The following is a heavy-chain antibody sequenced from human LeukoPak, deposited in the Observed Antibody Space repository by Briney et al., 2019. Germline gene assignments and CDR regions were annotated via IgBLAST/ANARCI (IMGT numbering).Heavy chain of an antibody. V-gene: IGHV3-21*01. Sequence: GGSLRLSCAASGFTCSSYSMNWVRQAQGMGLEWVSSISSSSRYIYYADSVKGRFTISRDNAKNSLYLQMNSLRAEDTAVYYCASGLDSSGFDYWGQGTLVTVSS. D-gene: IGHD6-19*01. J-gene: IGHJ4*02. CDR1: GFTCSSYS. CDR2: ISSSSRYI. CDR3: ASGLDSSGFDY.